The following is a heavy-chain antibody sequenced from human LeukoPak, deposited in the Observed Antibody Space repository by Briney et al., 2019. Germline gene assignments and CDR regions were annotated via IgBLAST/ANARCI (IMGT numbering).Heavy chain of an antibody. D-gene: IGHD3-3*01. Sequence: GESLKISCAASGFTFSSYGMHWVRQAPGKGLEWVAFIRYDGSNKYYADSVKGRFTISRDNSKNTLYLQMNSLRAEDTAVYYCAKDLPSYDFWSGSMYWGQGTLVTVSS. J-gene: IGHJ4*02. CDR1: GFTFSSYG. CDR2: IRYDGSNK. CDR3: AKDLPSYDFWSGSMY. V-gene: IGHV3-30*02.